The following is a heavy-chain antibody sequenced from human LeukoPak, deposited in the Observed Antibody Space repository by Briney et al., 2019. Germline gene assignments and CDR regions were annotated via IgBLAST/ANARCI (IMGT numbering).Heavy chain of an antibody. J-gene: IGHJ4*02. CDR2: IKQGGSEK. CDR1: GFTFSSYW. Sequence: QSGGSLRLSCAASGFTFSSYWMSWVRQAPGKGLEGVANIKQGGSEKYYVDSVKGGFTISRDNAKNSLYLQMNTLRAADAPVYHCARDLGYRYEGYCDYWGRRTLVSVST. D-gene: IGHD5-18*01. V-gene: IGHV3-7*01. CDR3: ARDLGYRYEGYCDY.